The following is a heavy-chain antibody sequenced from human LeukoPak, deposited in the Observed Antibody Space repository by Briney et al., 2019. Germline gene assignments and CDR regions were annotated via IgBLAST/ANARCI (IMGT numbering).Heavy chain of an antibody. CDR3: ARGLGYSSGWYEVMGYYFDY. V-gene: IGHV1-8*01. CDR1: GYTFTSYD. J-gene: IGHJ4*02. Sequence: ASVKVSCKASGYTFTSYDINWVRQATGQGLEWMGWMNPNSGNTGYAQKFQGRVTMTRNTSISTAYIELSSLRSEDTAVYYCARGLGYSSGWYEVMGYYFDYWGQGTLVTVSS. CDR2: MNPNSGNT. D-gene: IGHD6-19*01.